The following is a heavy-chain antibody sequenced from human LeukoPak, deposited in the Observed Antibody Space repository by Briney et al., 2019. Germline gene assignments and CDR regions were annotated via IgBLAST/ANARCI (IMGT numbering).Heavy chain of an antibody. Sequence: GGSLRLSCVASRFPFSSYWMTWVRQAPGKGLEWVANIKQDGSKKSYVDSAKGRFTISRDNAKNSLYLQMNSLRAEDTAIYYCTRVGYIDEGIDYWGQGTLVTVSS. CDR2: IKQDGSKK. V-gene: IGHV3-7*04. CDR1: RFPFSSYW. CDR3: TRVGYIDEGIDY. D-gene: IGHD5-24*01. J-gene: IGHJ4*02.